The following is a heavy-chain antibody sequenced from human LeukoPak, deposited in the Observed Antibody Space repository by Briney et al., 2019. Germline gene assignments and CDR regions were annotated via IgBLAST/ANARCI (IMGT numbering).Heavy chain of an antibody. CDR2: INHSGST. V-gene: IGHV4-34*01. Sequence: PSETLSLTCAVYGGSFSGYYWSWIRQPPGKGLEWIGEINHSGSTNYNPSLKSRVTISVDTSKNQFSLKLSSVTAADTAVYYCAGTQIRYYYDSSGYYPSYWGQGTLVTVSS. D-gene: IGHD3-22*01. CDR3: AGTQIRYYYDSSGYYPSY. CDR1: GGSFSGYY. J-gene: IGHJ4*02.